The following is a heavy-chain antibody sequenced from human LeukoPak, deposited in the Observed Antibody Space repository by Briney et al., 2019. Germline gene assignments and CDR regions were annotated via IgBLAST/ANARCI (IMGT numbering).Heavy chain of an antibody. D-gene: IGHD6-13*01. CDR3: ARERIAAAGGGGMDV. CDR1: GYTFTSYY. CDR2: IDPSGGST. V-gene: IGHV1-46*01. J-gene: IGHJ6*02. Sequence: ASVKVSCKASGYTFTSYYMHWVRQAPGQGLEWMGIIDPSGGSTSYAQKFQGRVTMARDTSTSTVYMELSSLRSEDTAVYYCARERIAAAGGGGMDVWGQGTTVTVSS.